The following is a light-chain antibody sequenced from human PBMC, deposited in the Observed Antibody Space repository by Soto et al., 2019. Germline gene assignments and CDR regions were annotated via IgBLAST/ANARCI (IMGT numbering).Light chain of an antibody. CDR1: SSDVGGYNY. V-gene: IGLV2-14*01. Sequence: QSALTQPASVSGSPGQSITISCTGTSSDVGGYNYVSWYQQHPGKVPKLMIYDVSNRPSGVSNRFSGSKSGNTASLTIPGLQAEDEADYYCSSYTSSSTVVFGGGTKVTV. J-gene: IGLJ2*01. CDR2: DVS. CDR3: SSYTSSSTVV.